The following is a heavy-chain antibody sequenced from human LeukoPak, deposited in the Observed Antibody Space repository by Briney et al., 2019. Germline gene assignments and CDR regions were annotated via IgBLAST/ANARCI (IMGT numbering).Heavy chain of an antibody. D-gene: IGHD6-13*01. V-gene: IGHV3-30-3*01. J-gene: IGHJ1*01. CDR3: ARGGVQRLTTAHGY. Sequence: GGSLRLSCAASGFTFSSYSMHWVRQAPGKGLEWVAVISYDGNNEHYADSVKGRFTISRDNPWNTLYLRMNSLRPEDTAVYYCARGGVQRLTTAHGYWGQGTLVTVSS. CDR2: ISYDGNNE. CDR1: GFTFSSYS.